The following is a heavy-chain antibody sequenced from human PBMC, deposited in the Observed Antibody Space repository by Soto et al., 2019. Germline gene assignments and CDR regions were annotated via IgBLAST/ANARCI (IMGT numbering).Heavy chain of an antibody. CDR2: IYYSGSA. D-gene: IGHD5-12*01. V-gene: IGHV4-4*02. Sequence: SETLSLTCAVSSGSISSSNWWSWVRQPPGKGLEWIGYIYYSGSANYNPSLKSRVTISVDTSKNQFSLKLSSVTAADTAVYYCARGRYSGYDPYYFDYWGQGTLVTVSS. J-gene: IGHJ4*02. CDR1: SGSISSSNW. CDR3: ARGRYSGYDPYYFDY.